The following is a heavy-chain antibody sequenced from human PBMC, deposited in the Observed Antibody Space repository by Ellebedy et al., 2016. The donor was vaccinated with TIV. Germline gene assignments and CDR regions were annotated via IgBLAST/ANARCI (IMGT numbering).Heavy chain of an antibody. CDR2: IFYNGNT. CDR3: ASARTLSLSHNWFDP. D-gene: IGHD6-6*01. V-gene: IGHV4-4*07. J-gene: IGHJ5*02. CDR1: GGSVSISY. Sequence: MPGGSLRLSCTVSGGSVSISYWSWIRQPAGKGLEWIGHIFYNGNTNYNPSLKSRLTMSLDTSRNQFSLNLRSVTAADTAVYYCASARTLSLSHNWFDPWGQGTLVTVSS.